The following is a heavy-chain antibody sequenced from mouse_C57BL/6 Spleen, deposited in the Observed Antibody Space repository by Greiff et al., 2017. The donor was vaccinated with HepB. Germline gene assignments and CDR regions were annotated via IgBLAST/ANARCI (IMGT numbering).Heavy chain of an antibody. Sequence: EVQLVESGGDLVKPGGSLKLSCAASGFTFSSYGMSWVRQTPDKRLEWVATISSGGSYTYYPDSVKGRFTISRDNAKNTMYLQMSSLKSEATAMYYCARHDNFHYGSSYEAMDYWGQGTSVTVSS. V-gene: IGHV5-6*01. CDR3: ARHDNFHYGSSYEAMDY. J-gene: IGHJ4*01. D-gene: IGHD1-1*01. CDR2: ISSGGSYT. CDR1: GFTFSSYG.